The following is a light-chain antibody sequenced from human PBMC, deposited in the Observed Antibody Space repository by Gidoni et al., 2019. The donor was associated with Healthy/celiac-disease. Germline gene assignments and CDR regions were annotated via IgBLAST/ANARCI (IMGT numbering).Light chain of an antibody. CDR3: SSYTSSSTLGI. Sequence: QSALTQPASASGSPGQSITISCTGTSSDVGGYNYVSWYQQHPGTAPKLMIYEVSNRPSGVSTRFSGSKSGNTASLTISGLQSEDEADYYCSSYTSSSTLGIFGTGTKVTVL. V-gene: IGLV2-14*01. CDR1: SSDVGGYNY. CDR2: EVS. J-gene: IGLJ1*01.